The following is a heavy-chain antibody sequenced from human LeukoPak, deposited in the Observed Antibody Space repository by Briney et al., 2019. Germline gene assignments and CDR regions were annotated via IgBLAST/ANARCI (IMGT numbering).Heavy chain of an antibody. CDR2: FDPEDGET. D-gene: IGHD2-2*02. Sequence: ASVKVSCKASGGTFSSYAISWVRQAPGQGLEWMGGFDPEDGETIYAQKFQGRVTMTEDTSTDTAYMELSSLRSEDTAVYYCATDTGRYCSSTSCYTGDYWGQGTLVTVSS. J-gene: IGHJ4*02. V-gene: IGHV1-24*01. CDR3: ATDTGRYCSSTSCYTGDY. CDR1: GGTFSSYA.